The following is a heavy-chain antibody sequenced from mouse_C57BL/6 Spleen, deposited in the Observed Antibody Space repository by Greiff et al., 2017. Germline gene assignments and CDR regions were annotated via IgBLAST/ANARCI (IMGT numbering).Heavy chain of an antibody. V-gene: IGHV1-55*01. D-gene: IGHD1-1*01. Sequence: QVQLQQPGAELVKPGASVKMSCKASGYTFTSYWITWVKQRPGKGLEWVGDICPGSGSTNYNEKFKGKATMTVDTSASTAYLQLSSLTSEDSAVYYCARDYRSSYAMDDRGQGTSVTVS. CDR1: GYTFTSYW. CDR2: ICPGSGST. J-gene: IGHJ4*01. CDR3: ARDYRSSYAMDD.